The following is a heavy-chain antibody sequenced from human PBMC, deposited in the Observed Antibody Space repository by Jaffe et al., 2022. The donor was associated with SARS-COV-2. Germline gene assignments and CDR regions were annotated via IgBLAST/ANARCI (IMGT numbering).Heavy chain of an antibody. CDR3: ARWGPTVTTVGDR. V-gene: IGHV3-53*01. CDR2: LYGGGRT. CDR1: GFNISANY. Sequence: EVRLVESGGTLIQPGGSLRLSCAASGFNISANYMSWVRQAPGKGLKWVSALYGGGRTFYDISVRGRFSLSRDDSKNTVTLHMNSLRVDDTAVYYCARWGPTVTTVGDRWGPGTLVIVSS. J-gene: IGHJ5*02. D-gene: IGHD4-17*01.